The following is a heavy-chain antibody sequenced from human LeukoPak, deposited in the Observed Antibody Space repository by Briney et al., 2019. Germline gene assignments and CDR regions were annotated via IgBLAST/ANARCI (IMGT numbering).Heavy chain of an antibody. CDR2: INHSGST. CDR3: ARGADYGEDY. D-gene: IGHD4-17*01. Sequence: SETLSLTCAVYGGSFSGYYWSWIRQPPGEGLEWIGEINHSGSTNYNPSLKSRVTISVDTSKNQFSLKLSSVTAADTAVYYCARGADYGEDYWGQGTLVTVSS. CDR1: GGSFSGYY. J-gene: IGHJ4*02. V-gene: IGHV4-34*01.